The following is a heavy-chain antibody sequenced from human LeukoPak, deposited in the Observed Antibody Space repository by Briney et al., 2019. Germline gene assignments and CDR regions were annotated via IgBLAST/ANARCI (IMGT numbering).Heavy chain of an antibody. V-gene: IGHV4-39*07. CDR3: ARRGRSAGGYFDY. Sequence: KSSETLSLTCTVSGGSISSSSYYWGWIRQPPGKGLEWIGSIYYSGSTYYNPSLKSRVTISVDTSKNQFSLKLSSVTAADTAVYYCARRGRSAGGYFDYWGQGTLVTVSS. CDR1: GGSISSSSYY. J-gene: IGHJ4*02. D-gene: IGHD4-23*01. CDR2: IYYSGST.